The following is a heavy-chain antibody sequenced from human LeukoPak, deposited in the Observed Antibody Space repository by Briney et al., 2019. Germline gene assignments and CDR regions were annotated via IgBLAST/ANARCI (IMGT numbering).Heavy chain of an antibody. CDR1: GFTFSSYD. J-gene: IGHJ4*02. CDR3: AKENDYGSGNYGYSFDY. D-gene: IGHD3-10*01. Sequence: PGGSLRLSCAASGFTFSSYDMHWVRQAPGKGLEWVALISYDGNNKHYADSVKGRFTISRDNSKNTLYLQMNSLRVEDTAVYYCAKENDYGSGNYGYSFDYWGQGTLVPVSS. CDR2: ISYDGNNK. V-gene: IGHV3-30*18.